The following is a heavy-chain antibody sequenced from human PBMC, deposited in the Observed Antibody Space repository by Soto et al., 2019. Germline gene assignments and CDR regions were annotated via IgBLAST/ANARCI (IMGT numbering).Heavy chain of an antibody. J-gene: IGHJ6*02. D-gene: IGHD5-12*01. CDR2: IVVGSGNT. Sequence: SVKVSCKASGFTFTSSAVQWVRQARGQRLEWIGWIVVGSGNTNYAQKFQERVTITRDMSTSTAYMELSSLRSEDTAVYYCAVVYSGPKLIPYYYGMDVWGQGTTVTVSS. CDR1: GFTFTSSA. CDR3: AVVYSGPKLIPYYYGMDV. V-gene: IGHV1-58*01.